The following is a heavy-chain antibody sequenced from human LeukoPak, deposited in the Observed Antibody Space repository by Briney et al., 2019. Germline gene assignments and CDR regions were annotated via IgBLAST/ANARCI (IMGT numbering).Heavy chain of an antibody. J-gene: IGHJ5*02. CDR1: GGTCSSYA. D-gene: IGHD2-2*01. CDR2: IIPIFGTA. Sequence: SVKVSCKASGGTCSSYAISWVRQAPGQGLEWMGGIIPIFGTANYAQKFQGRVTITADESTSTAYMELSSLRSEDTAVYYCARVGGDIVVVPAANGNWFDPWGQGTLVTVSS. V-gene: IGHV1-69*13. CDR3: ARVGGDIVVVPAANGNWFDP.